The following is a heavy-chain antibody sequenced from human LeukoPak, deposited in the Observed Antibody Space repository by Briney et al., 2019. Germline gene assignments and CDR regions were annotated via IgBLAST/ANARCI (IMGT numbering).Heavy chain of an antibody. CDR1: GGSFSGYY. Sequence: KPSETLSLTCAVYGGSFSGYYWSWIRQPPGKGLEWIGEINHSGSTNFNPSLKSRVTISVDTSKNQFSLKLSSVTAADTAVYYCARTPQYYYGSGSSPIYYYYYGMDVWGQGTTVTVSS. CDR3: ARTPQYYYGSGSSPIYYYYYGMDV. V-gene: IGHV4-34*01. J-gene: IGHJ6*02. CDR2: INHSGST. D-gene: IGHD3-10*01.